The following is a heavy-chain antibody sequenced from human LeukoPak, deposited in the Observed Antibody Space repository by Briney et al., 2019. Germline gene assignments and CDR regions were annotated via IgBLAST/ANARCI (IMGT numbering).Heavy chain of an antibody. CDR3: ARGLGSSSSGDRDY. V-gene: IGHV4-34*01. D-gene: IGHD6-6*01. CDR2: INHSEST. CDR1: GGSFSGYY. J-gene: IGHJ4*02. Sequence: SETLSLTCAVYGGSFSGYYWSWIRQPPGKGLEWIGEINHSESTNYNPSLKSRVTISVDTSKNQFSLKLSSVTAADTAVYYCARGLGSSSSGDRDYWGQGTLVTVSS.